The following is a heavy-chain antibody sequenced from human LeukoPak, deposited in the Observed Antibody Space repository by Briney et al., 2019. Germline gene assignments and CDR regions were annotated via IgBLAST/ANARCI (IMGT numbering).Heavy chain of an antibody. CDR2: IKQDGSEK. V-gene: IGHV3-7*03. Sequence: GGSLRLSCAASGFTFSSYWMSWVRQAPGKGLEWVANIKQDGSEKYYVDSVKGRFTISRDNAKNSLYLQMNSLRAEDTAVYYCARKGYDILTGYAHYWGQGTLVTVSS. D-gene: IGHD3-9*01. CDR3: ARKGYDILTGYAHY. CDR1: GFTFSSYW. J-gene: IGHJ4*02.